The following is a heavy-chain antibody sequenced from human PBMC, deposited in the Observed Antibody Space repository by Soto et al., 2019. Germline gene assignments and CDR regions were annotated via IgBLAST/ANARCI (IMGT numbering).Heavy chain of an antibody. J-gene: IGHJ4*02. CDR2: IYYSGST. D-gene: IGHD5-12*01. CDR3: AREPAGYSGYLFDY. V-gene: IGHV4-30-4*01. CDR1: GGSISSGDYY. Sequence: SETLSLTCTVSGGSISSGDYYWSWIRQPPGKGLEWIGYIYYSGSTYYNPSLKSRVTISVDTSKNQFSLKLSSVTAADTAVYYCAREPAGYSGYLFDYWGQGTLVTVSS.